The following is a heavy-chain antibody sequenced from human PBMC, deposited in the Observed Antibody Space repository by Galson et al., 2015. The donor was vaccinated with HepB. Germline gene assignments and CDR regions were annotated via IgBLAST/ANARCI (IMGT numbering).Heavy chain of an antibody. D-gene: IGHD7-27*01. CDR1: GFTFGSNG. V-gene: IGHV3-33*01. CDR3: ARDKNWGWGPGDN. Sequence: LRLSCATSGFTFGSNGMHWVRQAPGKGLEWVAVIWYDGSKEYYGDSMKGRFTISRDNSRKTVYLQMNSLRVEDTAVYYCARDKNWGWGPGDNWGQGTLVTVSS. CDR2: IWYDGSKE. J-gene: IGHJ4*02.